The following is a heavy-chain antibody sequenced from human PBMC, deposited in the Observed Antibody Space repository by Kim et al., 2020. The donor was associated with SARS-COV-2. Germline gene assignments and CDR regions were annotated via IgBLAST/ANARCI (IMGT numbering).Heavy chain of an antibody. D-gene: IGHD2-21*01. Sequence: KFQGRVTIAADESTSTAYMELSSLRSEDTAVYYCARDGGAYCGGDCYHDYWGQGTLVTVSS. V-gene: IGHV1-69*01. J-gene: IGHJ4*02. CDR3: ARDGGAYCGGDCYHDY.